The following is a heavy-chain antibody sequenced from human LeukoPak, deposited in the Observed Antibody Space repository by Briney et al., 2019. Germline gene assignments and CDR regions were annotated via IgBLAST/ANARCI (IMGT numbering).Heavy chain of an antibody. D-gene: IGHD6-6*01. CDR3: ARVGYSSSIDY. Sequence: SETLSLTCTVSAYSISSGYFWGWIRQPPGKGLEWIGSIYSSGSTYYNPSLKSRVTISVDTSKNQFSLKLSSVTAADTAVYYCARVGYSSSIDYWGQGTLVTVSS. V-gene: IGHV4-38-2*02. CDR1: AYSISSGYF. J-gene: IGHJ4*02. CDR2: IYSSGST.